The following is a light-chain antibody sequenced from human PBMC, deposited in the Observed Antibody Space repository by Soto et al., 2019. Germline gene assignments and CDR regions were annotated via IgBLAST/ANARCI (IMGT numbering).Light chain of an antibody. V-gene: IGLV2-14*03. Sequence: QSVLSQPASVSGSPGQSVTISCTVASSDVGGSDHVSWYQQHPGKAPKLILYEVNNRPSGVSNRFSGSKSGNTASLIISGLQADDEAEYFCSSYSTTNTLVFGSGTKVTVL. CDR1: SSDVGGSDH. CDR3: SSYSTTNTLV. CDR2: EVN. J-gene: IGLJ1*01.